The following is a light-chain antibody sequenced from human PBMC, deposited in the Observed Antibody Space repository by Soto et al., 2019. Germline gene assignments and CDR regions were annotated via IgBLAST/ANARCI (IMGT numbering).Light chain of an antibody. J-gene: IGKJ5*01. CDR1: QSIDSNY. CDR2: GAA. Sequence: EIVRTPSRGTLSLSPVETVTLSCRASQSIDSNYLSWYQQKAGQAPRLVISGAATRATGGPARFIGSRSCTKYSPTISSLQPDDFSTYYCQQYNSFSLSTFGQGTRLEIK. CDR3: QQYNSFSLST. V-gene: IGKV3D-7*01.